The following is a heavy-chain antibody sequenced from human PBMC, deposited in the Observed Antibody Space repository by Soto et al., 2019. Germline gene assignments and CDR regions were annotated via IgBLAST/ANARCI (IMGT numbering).Heavy chain of an antibody. Sequence: GASVKVSCKASGGTFSSYAISWVRQAPGQGLEWMGGIIPIFGTANYAQKFQGRVTITADKSTSTAYMELSSLRSEDTAAYYCALGYDFWSGTGNPYGMDGWGQGTTVTVSS. V-gene: IGHV1-69*06. CDR1: GGTFSSYA. CDR2: IIPIFGTA. CDR3: ALGYDFWSGTGNPYGMDG. D-gene: IGHD3-3*01. J-gene: IGHJ6*02.